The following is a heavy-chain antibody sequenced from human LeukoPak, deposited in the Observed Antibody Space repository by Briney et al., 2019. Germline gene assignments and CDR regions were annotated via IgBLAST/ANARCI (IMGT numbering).Heavy chain of an antibody. D-gene: IGHD6-19*01. CDR1: GFTFSSYG. CDR3: AKWVQGSGWYGFYYYFDY. CDR2: IRYDGSNK. Sequence: PGGSLRPSCAAAGFTFSSYGMHWVRQAPGKGLEWVAFIRYDGSNKYYADSVKGRFTISRDNSKNTLFLQMNSLRPEDTAVYYCAKWVQGSGWYGFYYYFDYWGQGTLVTVSS. J-gene: IGHJ4*02. V-gene: IGHV3-30*02.